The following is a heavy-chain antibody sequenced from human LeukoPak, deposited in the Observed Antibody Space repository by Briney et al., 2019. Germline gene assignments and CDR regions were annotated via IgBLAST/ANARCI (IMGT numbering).Heavy chain of an antibody. CDR1: GGSISSSSYY. CDR2: IYYSGST. Sequence: AETLSLTCTVSGGSISSSSYYWGWIRQPPGKGLEWIGSIYYSGSTYYNPSLKSRVTISEDTSKNHFSLKLSSVTAADTAVYYCARDLILGPTDIDYWGQGTLVTASS. J-gene: IGHJ4*02. D-gene: IGHD1-26*01. CDR3: ARDLILGPTDIDY. V-gene: IGHV4-39*02.